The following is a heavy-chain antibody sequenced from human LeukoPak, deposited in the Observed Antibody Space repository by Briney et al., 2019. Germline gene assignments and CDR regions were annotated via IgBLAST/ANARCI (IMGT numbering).Heavy chain of an antibody. CDR3: ARRGQGSNPDY. CDR2: IYYSGST. D-gene: IGHD6-13*01. V-gene: IGHV4-59*08. Sequence: SETLSLTCTVSGGSISSYYWSLIRQPPGKGLEWIGYIYYSGSTNYNPSLKSRVTISVDTSKNQFSLKLSSVTAADTAVYYCARRGQGSNPDYWGQGTLVTVSS. CDR1: GGSISSYY. J-gene: IGHJ4*02.